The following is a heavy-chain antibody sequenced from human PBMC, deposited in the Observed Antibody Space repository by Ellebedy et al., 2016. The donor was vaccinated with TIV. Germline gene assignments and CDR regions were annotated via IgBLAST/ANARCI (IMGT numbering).Heavy chain of an antibody. J-gene: IGHJ4*02. CDR3: TTLSEGGYNHFSSGHDY. CDR2: IKSNPDGGTT. CDR1: GLTFNNAW. Sequence: PGGSLRLSCAASGLTFNNAWMSWVRQAPGKGLEWVGRIKSNPDGGTTDYAAPVKGRFTISRDDSKTTVYLQMNSLKTEDTAVYYCTTLSEGGYNHFSSGHDYWGQGTLVTVSS. D-gene: IGHD3-3*01. V-gene: IGHV3-15*01.